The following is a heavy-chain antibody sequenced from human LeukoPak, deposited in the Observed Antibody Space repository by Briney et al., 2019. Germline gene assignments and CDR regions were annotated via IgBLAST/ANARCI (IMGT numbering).Heavy chain of an antibody. J-gene: IGHJ4*02. Sequence: GGSLRLSCAASGFTFSSYWMHWVRQAPGKGLVWVSRILSDGITTSYADSVKGRFTISRDNAKHTLYLQMNSLRADDTAVYYCAGGDSFDYWGQGTLVTVSS. V-gene: IGHV3-74*01. CDR2: ILSDGITT. CDR1: GFTFSSYW. CDR3: AGGDSFDY.